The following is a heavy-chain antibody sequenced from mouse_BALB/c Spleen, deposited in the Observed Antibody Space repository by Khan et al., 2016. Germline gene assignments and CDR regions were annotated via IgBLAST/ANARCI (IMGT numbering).Heavy chain of an antibody. CDR3: TRDHYYGYWFLY. V-gene: IGHV3-5*02. CDR2: INYSGTI. J-gene: IGHJ3*01. D-gene: IGHD1-2*01. CDR1: GISITTGNYR. Sequence: EVKLEVSGPGLVKPSQTVSLTCTVTGISITTGNYRWSWIRQFPGNKLEWIGYINYSGTITYNPSLTSRTTITRDTSKNQFILEMNSLTAEDTATYYCTRDHYYGYWFLYWGQGTLVTVSA.